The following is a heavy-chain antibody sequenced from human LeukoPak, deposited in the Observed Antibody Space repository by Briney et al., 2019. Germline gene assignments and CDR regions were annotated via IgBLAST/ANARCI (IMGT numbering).Heavy chain of an antibody. V-gene: IGHV3-7*03. CDR2: IKQDGSEK. Sequence: GGSLRLSCVASGFTTSSYWMSWVRQAPGKGLEWVANIKQDGSEKYYVDSVKGRFTISRDNAKNSLYLQMNSLRVEDTAMYYCAKDQHHYDSSGYYYYFDYWGQGTLVTVSS. CDR3: AKDQHHYDSSGYYYYFDY. J-gene: IGHJ4*02. D-gene: IGHD3-22*01. CDR1: GFTTSSYW.